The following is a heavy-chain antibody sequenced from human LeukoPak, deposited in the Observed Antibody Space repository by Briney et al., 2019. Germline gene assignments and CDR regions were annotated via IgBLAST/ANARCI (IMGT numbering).Heavy chain of an antibody. J-gene: IGHJ3*02. D-gene: IGHD5-24*01. V-gene: IGHV7-4-1*02. Sequence: ASVKVSCKASGYTFTSYAMNWVRQAPGQGLEWMGWINTNTGNPTYAQGFTGRFVFSLDTSVSTAYLQISSLKAEDTAVYYCARPRGWLPSVSSDDFDIWGQGTMVTVSS. CDR1: GYTFTSYA. CDR3: ARPRGWLPSVSSDDFDI. CDR2: INTNTGNP.